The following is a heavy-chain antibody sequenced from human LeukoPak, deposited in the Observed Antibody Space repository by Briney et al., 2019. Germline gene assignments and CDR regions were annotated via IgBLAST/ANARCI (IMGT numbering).Heavy chain of an antibody. CDR3: ARDFISMIEGDAFDM. CDR1: GYTFSGYY. J-gene: IGHJ3*02. CDR2: VKPRNGGT. D-gene: IGHD3-22*01. V-gene: IGHV1-2*02. Sequence: ASLKVSCKASGYTFSGYYIHWLRQDPGQGLDWMGWVKPRNGGTNYAQKFTGRVTMTRDTSINTAYMEMTGVRSNDTAMYYCARDFISMIEGDAFDMWAEEGMLTASS.